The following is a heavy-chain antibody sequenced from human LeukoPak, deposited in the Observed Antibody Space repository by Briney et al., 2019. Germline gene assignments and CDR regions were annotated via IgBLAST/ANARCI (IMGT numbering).Heavy chain of an antibody. CDR3: ATAAPARGWYFDY. D-gene: IGHD6-19*01. V-gene: IGHV3-30*03. Sequence: GGSLRLSCAASGFTFSSYGMHWVRQAPGKGLEWVALISYDEINKYYADSVKGRFTISRDISKNTLYLQMNSLRAEDTAVYYCATAAPARGWYFDYWGQGTLVTVSS. J-gene: IGHJ4*02. CDR1: GFTFSSYG. CDR2: ISYDEINK.